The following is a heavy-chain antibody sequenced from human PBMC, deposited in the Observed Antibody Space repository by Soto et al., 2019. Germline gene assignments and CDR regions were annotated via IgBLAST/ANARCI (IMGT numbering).Heavy chain of an antibody. D-gene: IGHD3-3*01. V-gene: IGHV3-23*01. Sequence: EVQLLESGGGLVQPGGSLRLSCAASGFTFSSYAMSWVRQAPGKGLEWVSAISGSGGSTYYADSVKGRFTISRVNSKNTLYLQMNSLRAEDTAVYYCAKVGSGFGVYYYYMDVWGKGTTVTVSS. J-gene: IGHJ6*03. CDR3: AKVGSGFGVYYYYMDV. CDR1: GFTFSSYA. CDR2: ISGSGGST.